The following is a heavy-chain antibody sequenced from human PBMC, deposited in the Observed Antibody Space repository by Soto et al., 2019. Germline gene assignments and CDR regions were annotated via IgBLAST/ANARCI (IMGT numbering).Heavy chain of an antibody. J-gene: IGHJ4*02. CDR2: INRSGST. CDR3: ARGRTLITGTSLDY. CDR1: GGSFSGYY. D-gene: IGHD1-20*01. V-gene: IGHV4-34*01. Sequence: QVQLQQWGAGLLKPSETLSLTCAVYGGSFSGYYWTWIRQPPGKGLEWIGEINRSGSTNYKPSLRGRATISVDTSKNQVSLKVSSVTAADTAVHYCARGRTLITGTSLDYWGQGTLVTVSS.